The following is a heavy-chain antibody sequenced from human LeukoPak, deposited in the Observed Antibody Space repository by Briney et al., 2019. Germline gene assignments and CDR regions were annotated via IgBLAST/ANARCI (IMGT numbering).Heavy chain of an antibody. CDR1: GDSINSAAYY. V-gene: IGHV4-31*03. CDR3: ARDNDFWSGYYSLDF. CDR2: IYYSGST. J-gene: IGHJ4*02. D-gene: IGHD3-3*01. Sequence: PSETLSLTCTVSGDSINSAAYYWSWIRQHPGKGLEWIGYIYYSGSTSYNPSLQSRVTISIDTSKNQFSLKLSSVTAADTAVYYCARDNDFWSGYYSLDFWGRGTLVTVSS.